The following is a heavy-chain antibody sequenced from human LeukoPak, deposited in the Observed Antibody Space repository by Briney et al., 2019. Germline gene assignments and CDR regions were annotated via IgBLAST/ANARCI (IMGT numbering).Heavy chain of an antibody. Sequence: PSETLSLTCTVSGDSISSGPYFWGWLRQPPGKGLEWLGNIHYTGSTYYKSSLRSRVTMSVDTSKNQFSLMLRSVTAADTATYYCARLDGGQLGHCSSTSCNGAFDIWGQGAMVTVSS. CDR2: IHYTGST. D-gene: IGHD2-2*01. J-gene: IGHJ3*02. CDR3: ARLDGGQLGHCSSTSCNGAFDI. CDR1: GDSISSGPYF. V-gene: IGHV4-39*07.